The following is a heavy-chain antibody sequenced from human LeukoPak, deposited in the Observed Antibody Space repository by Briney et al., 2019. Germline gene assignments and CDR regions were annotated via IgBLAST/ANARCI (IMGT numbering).Heavy chain of an antibody. CDR3: ARPSTVTDDFAY. D-gene: IGHD4-17*01. CDR1: GGSISSSNW. CDR2: IYHSGST. J-gene: IGHJ4*02. Sequence: SRTLSLTCAVSGGSISSSNWWSWVRQPPGKGLEWIGEIYHSGSTNYNPSLKSRVTISVDTSKNQFSLKLSSVTATDTAAYYCARPSTVTDDFAYWGQGTLVTVSS. V-gene: IGHV4-4*02.